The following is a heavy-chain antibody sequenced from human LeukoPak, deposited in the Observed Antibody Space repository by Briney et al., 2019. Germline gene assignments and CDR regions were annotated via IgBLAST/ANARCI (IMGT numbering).Heavy chain of an antibody. V-gene: IGHV3-48*04. Sequence: PGRSLRLSCAASGFTFSSYGMHWVRQAPGKGLEWVAYISSRGRTVYYADSVKGRFTVSRDDAKNSVYLQLSKLRAEDTAVYYCARDVHPSGGYYFDYWGQGVLVTVSS. CDR2: ISSRGRTV. J-gene: IGHJ4*02. D-gene: IGHD3-22*01. CDR1: GFTFSSYG. CDR3: ARDVHPSGGYYFDY.